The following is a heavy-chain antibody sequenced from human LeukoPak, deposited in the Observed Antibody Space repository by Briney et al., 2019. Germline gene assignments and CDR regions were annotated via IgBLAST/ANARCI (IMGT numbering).Heavy chain of an antibody. CDR2: IIPIFGTA. CDR1: GGTFSSYA. D-gene: IGHD6-13*01. J-gene: IGHJ6*02. V-gene: IGHV1-69*13. CDR3: AIAAAGGPYYYYYGMDV. Sequence: SVKVSCKASGGTFSSYAISWVRQAPGQGLEWMGGIIPIFGTANYAQKFQGRVTITADESTSTAYMELSSLRSEDTAVYYCAIAAAGGPYYYYYGMDVWGQGTTVTVSS.